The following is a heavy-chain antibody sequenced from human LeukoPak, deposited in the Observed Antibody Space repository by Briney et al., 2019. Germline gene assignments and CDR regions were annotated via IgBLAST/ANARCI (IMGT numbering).Heavy chain of an antibody. J-gene: IGHJ4*02. V-gene: IGHV4-38-2*02. D-gene: IGHD5-18*01. CDR1: GYSISSGYY. Sequence: ASETLSLTCTVSGYSISSGYYWGWIRQPPGKGLEWIASIEQSGSTYYNPSLKGRVTISVDTSKNQFSLKVSSVTAADTAIYYCARGPPQYISYWGQGTLVTVSS. CDR3: ARGPPQYISY. CDR2: IEQSGST.